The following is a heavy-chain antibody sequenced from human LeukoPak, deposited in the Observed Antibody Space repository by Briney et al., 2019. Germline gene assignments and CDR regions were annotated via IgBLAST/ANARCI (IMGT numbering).Heavy chain of an antibody. V-gene: IGHV4-59*01. CDR3: ARGYCSSTSCYAQNDY. CDR1: GGSISSYY. CDR2: INYSGST. J-gene: IGHJ4*02. D-gene: IGHD2-2*01. Sequence: PSETLSLTCTVFGGSISSYYWSWIRQPPGKGLEWIGYINYSGSTNYNPSLKSRVTISVDTSKNQFSLKLSSVTAADTAVYYCARGYCSSTSCYAQNDYWGQGTLVTVSS.